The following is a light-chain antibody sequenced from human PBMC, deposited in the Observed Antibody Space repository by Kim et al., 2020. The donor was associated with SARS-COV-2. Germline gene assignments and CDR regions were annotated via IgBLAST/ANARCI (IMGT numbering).Light chain of an antibody. V-gene: IGKV3-20*01. Sequence: PGGRATVSCRASQSVSGSYLAWSQQKPGQAPRLLICGASSRATGIPDRFSGSGSGTDFTLTISRLEPEDFAVYYCQQYGSSPGWTFGQGTKVDIK. CDR2: GAS. J-gene: IGKJ1*01. CDR3: QQYGSSPGWT. CDR1: QSVSGSY.